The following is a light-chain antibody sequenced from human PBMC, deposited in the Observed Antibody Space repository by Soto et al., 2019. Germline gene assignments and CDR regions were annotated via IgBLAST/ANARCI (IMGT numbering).Light chain of an antibody. Sequence: SGLTQPASVSGSPGQSITISCTGTSSDVGGYNYVSWYQQHPGKAPKLTIYDVSNRPSGVSNRFSGSKSGNTASLTISGLQAADEADYYCSSYTSSSTLNVFGTGTKVTVL. V-gene: IGLV2-14*01. CDR2: DVS. CDR1: SSDVGGYNY. CDR3: SSYTSSSTLNV. J-gene: IGLJ1*01.